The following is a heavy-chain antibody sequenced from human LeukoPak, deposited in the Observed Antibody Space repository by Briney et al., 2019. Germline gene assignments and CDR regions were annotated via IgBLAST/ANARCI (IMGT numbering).Heavy chain of an antibody. CDR3: AKDVSPLRYFDWLPSD. CDR2: ISYDGSNE. J-gene: IGHJ4*02. Sequence: PGGSLRLSCAASVFTFSSYDMHWVRQAPGKGREGVADISYDGSNEYYADSVKGRFTISRDNSKNTLYLQMNSLRAEDTAVYYCAKDVSPLRYFDWLPSDWGQGTLVTVSS. CDR1: VFTFSSYD. V-gene: IGHV3-30*18. D-gene: IGHD3-9*01.